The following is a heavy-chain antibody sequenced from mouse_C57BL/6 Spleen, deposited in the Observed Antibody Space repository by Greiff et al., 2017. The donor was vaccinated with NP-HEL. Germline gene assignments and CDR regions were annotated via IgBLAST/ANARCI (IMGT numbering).Heavy chain of an antibody. CDR3: ANNLLYDAMDY. V-gene: IGHV1-82*01. CDR1: GYAFSSSW. Sequence: QVQLKQSGPELVKPGASVKISCKASGYAFSSSWMNWVKQRPGKGLEWIGRIYPGDGDTNYNGKFKGKATLTADKSSSTAYMQLSSLTSEDSAVYFCANNLLYDAMDYWGQGTSVTVSS. CDR2: IYPGDGDT. J-gene: IGHJ4*01. D-gene: IGHD1-1*01.